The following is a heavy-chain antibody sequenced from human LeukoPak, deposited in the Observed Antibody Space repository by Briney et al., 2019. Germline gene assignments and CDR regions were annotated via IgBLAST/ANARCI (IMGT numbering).Heavy chain of an antibody. Sequence: GGSLRLSCAASGFTFSSYAMHWVRQAPGKGLEWVAVISYDGSNKYYADSVKGQFTISRDNSKNTLYLQMNSLRAEDTAVYYCARVTDSSGYRPYYYGMDVWGQGTTVTVSS. D-gene: IGHD3-22*01. CDR3: ARVTDSSGYRPYYYGMDV. V-gene: IGHV3-30*04. CDR1: GFTFSSYA. CDR2: ISYDGSNK. J-gene: IGHJ6*02.